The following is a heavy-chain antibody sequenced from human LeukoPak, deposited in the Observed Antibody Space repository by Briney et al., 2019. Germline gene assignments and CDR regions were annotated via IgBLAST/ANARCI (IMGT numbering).Heavy chain of an antibody. CDR1: GFTSSSYT. V-gene: IGHV3-21*01. CDR3: ARDGDYGGNPIDY. Sequence: GGSLRLSCAASGFTSSSYTMNWVRQAPGKGLEWVSSISSSSSYIYYADSVKGRFTISRDNAKNSLYLQMNSLRAEDTAVYYCARDGDYGGNPIDYWGQGTLVTVSS. D-gene: IGHD4-23*01. CDR2: ISSSSSYI. J-gene: IGHJ4*02.